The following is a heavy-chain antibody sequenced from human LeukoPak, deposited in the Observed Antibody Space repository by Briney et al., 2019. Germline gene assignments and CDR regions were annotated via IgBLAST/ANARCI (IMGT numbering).Heavy chain of an antibody. Sequence: PGGSLRLSCAASGFTFSSYEMNWVRQAPGKGLEWVSYILNSGTTTYYADSVKGRFTISRDNAKNSLYLQMNSLRAEDTGVYYCARDPPDYWGQGILVTASS. CDR1: GFTFSSYE. V-gene: IGHV3-48*03. CDR3: ARDPPDY. J-gene: IGHJ4*02. CDR2: ILNSGTTT.